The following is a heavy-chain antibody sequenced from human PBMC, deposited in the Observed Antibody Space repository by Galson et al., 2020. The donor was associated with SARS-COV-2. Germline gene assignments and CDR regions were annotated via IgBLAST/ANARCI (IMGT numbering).Heavy chain of an antibody. CDR3: ARDLTGVSFWSDSYTYNWIDP. D-gene: IGHD3-3*01. J-gene: IGHJ5*02. Sequence: GGSLRLSCAASGFTLSYYTMKWVRQVPGKGLEWVASISSSSSYKYYADSVKGRFNISRDNAKNSLFLQMNSLRAEDTAIYYCARDLTGVSFWSDSYTYNWIDPWDQGTLVTVSS. CDR2: ISSSSSYK. V-gene: IGHV3-21*06. CDR1: GFTLSYYT.